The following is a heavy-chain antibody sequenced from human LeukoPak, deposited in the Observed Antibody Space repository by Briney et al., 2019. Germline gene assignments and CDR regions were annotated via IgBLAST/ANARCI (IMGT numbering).Heavy chain of an antibody. D-gene: IGHD3-22*01. J-gene: IGHJ5*02. CDR2: IYHSGST. Sequence: SETLSLTCTVSGGSIISTSFYWGWIRQPPGKGRAWLGSIYHSGSTYDNPSLKSRVTISVDRSKNQFSLKLSSVTAADTAVYYCARLYYDSRGYYWFDRWGQGTLVTVSS. CDR3: ARLYYDSRGYYWFDR. CDR1: GGSIISTSFY. V-gene: IGHV4-39*01.